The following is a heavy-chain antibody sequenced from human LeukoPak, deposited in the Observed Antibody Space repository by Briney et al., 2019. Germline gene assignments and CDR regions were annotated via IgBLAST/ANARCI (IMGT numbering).Heavy chain of an antibody. CDR3: ATITPNPGIAAPPGWFDP. CDR1: GGSISSSSYY. V-gene: IGHV4-39*07. Sequence: SETLSLTCTVSGGSISSSSYYWGWLRQPPGEGLEWIGSIYYSGSTYYNPSLKSRVTISVDTSKNQFSLKLSSVTAADTAVYYCATITPNPGIAAPPGWFDPWGQGTLVTVSS. J-gene: IGHJ5*02. CDR2: IYYSGST. D-gene: IGHD6-13*01.